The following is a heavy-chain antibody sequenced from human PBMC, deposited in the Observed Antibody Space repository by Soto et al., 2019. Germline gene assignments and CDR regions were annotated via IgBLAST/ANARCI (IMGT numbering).Heavy chain of an antibody. Sequence: TSETLSLTCAVYGGSFSGYYWSWIRQPPGKGLEWIGEINHSGSTNYNPSLKSRVTISVDTSKNQFSLKLSSVTAADTAVYYCARASNSGNKLGHHRPSYFAYWGQGTLVTVSS. V-gene: IGHV4-34*01. CDR3: ARASNSGNKLGHHRPSYFAY. J-gene: IGHJ4*02. CDR2: INHSGST. D-gene: IGHD1-26*01. CDR1: GGSFSGYY.